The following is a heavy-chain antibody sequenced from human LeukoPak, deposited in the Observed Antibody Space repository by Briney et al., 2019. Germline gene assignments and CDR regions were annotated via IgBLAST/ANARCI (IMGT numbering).Heavy chain of an antibody. D-gene: IGHD3-22*01. V-gene: IGHV3-30-3*01. CDR2: ISYDGSNK. CDR3: ARDGGDDSEYYFDY. CDR1: GFTFSSYA. J-gene: IGHJ4*02. Sequence: AGGSLRISCAASGFTFSSYAMHWVRQAPGKGLEWVAVISYDGSNKYYADSVKGRFTISRDNSKNTLYLQMNSLRAEDTAVYYCARDGGDDSEYYFDYWGQGTLVTVSS.